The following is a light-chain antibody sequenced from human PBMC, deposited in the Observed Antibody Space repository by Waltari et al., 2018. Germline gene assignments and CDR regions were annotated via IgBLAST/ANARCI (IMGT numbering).Light chain of an antibody. CDR2: WAS. CDR1: QSLLSSFNSKTY. Sequence: DIVLTQSPDSLAVSLGERATINCKSSQSLLSSFNSKTYIAWYQQKPGQPPKLLINWASVRGSGVPERFSGSGSETDFTLTISSLQAEDGAVYYCHHYYIPPLTFGQGTRLEIK. V-gene: IGKV4-1*01. J-gene: IGKJ5*01. CDR3: HHYYIPPLT.